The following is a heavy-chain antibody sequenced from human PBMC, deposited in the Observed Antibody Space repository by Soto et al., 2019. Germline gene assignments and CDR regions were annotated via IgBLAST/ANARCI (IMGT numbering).Heavy chain of an antibody. Sequence: GASLKVSCKASGYTFTRHYMHWVRQAPGQGLEWMGVINPGGGNIHYAQKFQGRVTMTRDTSTSTFYMELSSLRSEDTAIYYCARDHSNDDNVWRLALWGQRTLVIVSS. V-gene: IGHV1-46*03. J-gene: IGHJ4*02. D-gene: IGHD3-16*01. CDR1: GYTFTRHY. CDR2: INPGGGNI. CDR3: ARDHSNDDNVWRLAL.